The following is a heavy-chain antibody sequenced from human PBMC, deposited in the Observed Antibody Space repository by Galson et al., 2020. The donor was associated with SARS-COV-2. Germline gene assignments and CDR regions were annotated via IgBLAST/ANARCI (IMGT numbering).Heavy chain of an antibody. D-gene: IGHD7-27*01. J-gene: IGHJ4*02. CDR1: GFTFSSYA. CDR2: ITGSGRTI. Sequence: GGSLRLSCAASGFTFSSYAMSWVRQAPGKGLEWVADITGSGRTIKYADSVKGRFNISRDNSKNMLWLQRNSLGGEDTGVYYCAKDQIIGDDRLCLDYWGQGALVTVSS. CDR3: AKDQIIGDDRLCLDY. V-gene: IGHV3-23*01.